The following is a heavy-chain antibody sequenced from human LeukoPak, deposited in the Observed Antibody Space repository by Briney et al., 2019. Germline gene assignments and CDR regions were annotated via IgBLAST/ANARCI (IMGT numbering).Heavy chain of an antibody. CDR1: GGSISSSSYY. J-gene: IGHJ4*02. CDR3: ASRPLGILGFFDY. Sequence: PSETLSLTCTVSGGSISSSSYYWGWIRQPAGKGLEWIGRIYTSGSTNYNPSLKSRVTISVDTSKNQFSLKLSSVTAADTAVYYCASRPLGILGFFDYWGQGTLVTVSS. V-gene: IGHV4-61*02. CDR2: IYTSGST. D-gene: IGHD7-27*01.